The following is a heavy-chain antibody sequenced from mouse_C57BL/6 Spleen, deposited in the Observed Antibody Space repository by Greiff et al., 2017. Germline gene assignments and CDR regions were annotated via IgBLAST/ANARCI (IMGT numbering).Heavy chain of an antibody. CDR3: ARKGVITTVVARWYFGV. D-gene: IGHD1-1*01. CDR1: GYAFSSYW. CDR2: IYPGDGDT. Sequence: VQLQQSGAELVKPGASVKISCKASGYAFSSYWMNWVKQRPGKGLAWIGQIYPGDGDTNYNGKFKGKATMTADKSSSTAYMQVSSLTSEDSAVYFCARKGVITTVVARWYFGVWGTGTTVTVAS. V-gene: IGHV1-80*01. J-gene: IGHJ1*03.